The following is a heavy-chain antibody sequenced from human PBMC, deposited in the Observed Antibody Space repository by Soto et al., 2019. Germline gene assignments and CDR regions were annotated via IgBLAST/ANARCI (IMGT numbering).Heavy chain of an antibody. Sequence: PSETLSLTCAVSGDSVSNENYYWSWIRQPPGKGLEWIGYIYYSGTTNYNSYLKSRLSLSVDMSKNQFSLQLTSVTAADTAVYFCARSQRGRTAFTFDYWDQGALVTVSS. V-gene: IGHV4-61*01. J-gene: IGHJ4*02. CDR2: IYYSGTT. CDR1: GDSVSNENYY. D-gene: IGHD3-16*01. CDR3: ARSQRGRTAFTFDY.